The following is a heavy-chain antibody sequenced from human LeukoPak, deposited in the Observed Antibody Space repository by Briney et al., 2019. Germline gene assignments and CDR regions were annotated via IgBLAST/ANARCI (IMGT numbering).Heavy chain of an antibody. D-gene: IGHD3-22*01. V-gene: IGHV1-69*13. Sequence: ASVKVSCKAPGGTFSTYTFSWVRRAPGQGLEWMGGIIPIFGTINYAQKFQGRVTITADESASTAYMELSNLRSGDTAMYYRAFPDGDYYDRRGAFRIWGQGTLVTVSS. J-gene: IGHJ3*02. CDR1: GGTFSTYT. CDR3: AFPDGDYYDRRGAFRI. CDR2: IIPIFGTI.